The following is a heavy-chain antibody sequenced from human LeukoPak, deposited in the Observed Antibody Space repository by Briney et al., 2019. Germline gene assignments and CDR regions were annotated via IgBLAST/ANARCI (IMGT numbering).Heavy chain of an antibody. J-gene: IGHJ4*02. D-gene: IGHD6-6*01. Sequence: ASVKVSCKASGYTFTSYYMHWVRQASGQGLEWMGIINPSGGSTSYAQKFQGRVTMTRDTSTSTVYMELSSLRSEDTAVYYCAREDRQKRIWGIAARPRYFDYWGQGTLVTVSS. CDR1: GYTFTSYY. V-gene: IGHV1-46*01. CDR3: AREDRQKRIWGIAARPRYFDY. CDR2: INPSGGST.